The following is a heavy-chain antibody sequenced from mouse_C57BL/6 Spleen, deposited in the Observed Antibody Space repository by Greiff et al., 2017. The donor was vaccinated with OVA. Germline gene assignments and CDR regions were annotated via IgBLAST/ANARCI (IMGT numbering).Heavy chain of an antibody. J-gene: IGHJ3*01. CDR1: GYTFTDYY. CDR2: LNPNNGGT. Sequence: EVQLQQSGPELVKPGASVKISCKASGYTFTDYYMNWVKQSHGKSLEWIGDLNPNNGGTSYNQKFKGKATLTVDKSSSTAYMELRSLTSEDSAVYYCASGYGSSYGFAYWGQGTLVTVSA. CDR3: ASGYGSSYGFAY. D-gene: IGHD1-1*01. V-gene: IGHV1-26*01.